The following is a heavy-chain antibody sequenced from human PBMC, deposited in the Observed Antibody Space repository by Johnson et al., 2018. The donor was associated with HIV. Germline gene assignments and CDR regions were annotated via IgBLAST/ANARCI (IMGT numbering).Heavy chain of an antibody. V-gene: IGHV3-30*04. CDR1: GFTFSSYA. Sequence: QVHLVESGGGVVQPGRSLRLSCAASGFTFSSYAMHWVRQAPGRGLEWVAVISYDASKKYYADSVKGRFTISRDNSKNTLFLQMNSLRAEATAVYYCARQKLGGGWTLDDAFDIWGQGTMVTVSS. CDR3: ARQKLGGGWTLDDAFDI. CDR2: ISYDASKK. J-gene: IGHJ3*02. D-gene: IGHD3-16*01.